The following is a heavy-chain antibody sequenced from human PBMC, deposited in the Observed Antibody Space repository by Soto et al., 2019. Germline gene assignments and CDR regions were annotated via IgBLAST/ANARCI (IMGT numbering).Heavy chain of an antibody. J-gene: IGHJ6*02. D-gene: IGHD1-1*01. V-gene: IGHV4-34*01. CDR2: IHPSGST. CDR3: ARGRDEYKLGNV. Sequence: SESLSLNCSFSGWSFSDYYWPWIRQSPGKGLEWIGEIHPSGSTYYNPSLRSRVTISVDTSKNQFSLKLTSLTAADTAIYYCARGRDEYKLGNVWGHGTTVTVSS. CDR1: GWSFSDYY.